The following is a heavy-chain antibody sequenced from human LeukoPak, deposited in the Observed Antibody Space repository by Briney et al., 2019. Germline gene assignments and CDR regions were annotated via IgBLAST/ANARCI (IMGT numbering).Heavy chain of an antibody. Sequence: PGGSLRLSCAASGFTFSSYGMNWVRQAPGKGLEWVSSISSSSSYIYYADSMKGRFTISRDDAKNSLYLQMNSLRAEDTAVYYCASTSGSYYPYYFDYWGQGTLVAVSS. CDR1: GFTFSSYG. CDR3: ASTSGSYYPYYFDY. D-gene: IGHD1-26*01. CDR2: ISSSSSYI. V-gene: IGHV3-21*01. J-gene: IGHJ4*02.